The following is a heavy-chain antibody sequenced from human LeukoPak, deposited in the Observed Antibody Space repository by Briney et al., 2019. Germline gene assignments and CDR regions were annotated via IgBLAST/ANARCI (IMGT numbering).Heavy chain of an antibody. J-gene: IGHJ4*02. CDR3: AKGVFRCGY. Sequence: PGGSLSLSCAPSRFTFRTYAMTRVPGSPGQGLEGVSAISGSGGGTSHTETVTSRFTISRDNSEHTLYSQMNSVIGRATTVSYFAKGVFRCGYWGQGTLVSVSS. CDR2: ISGSGGGT. D-gene: IGHD2-21*01. V-gene: IGHV3-23*01. CDR1: RFTFRTYA.